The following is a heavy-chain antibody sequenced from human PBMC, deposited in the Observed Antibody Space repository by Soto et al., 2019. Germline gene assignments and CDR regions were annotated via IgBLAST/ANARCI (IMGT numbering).Heavy chain of an antibody. J-gene: IGHJ5*02. CDR3: ARGRYYYGSGSKNWFDP. Sequence: QVQLQQWGAGLLKPSETLSLTCAVYGGSFSGYYWSWIRQPPGKGLEWIGEINHSGSTNYNPSLKSLVTISVDTSKNPFSLKLSSVTAADTAVYYCARGRYYYGSGSKNWFDPWGQGTLVTVSS. CDR2: INHSGST. D-gene: IGHD3-10*01. V-gene: IGHV4-34*01. CDR1: GGSFSGYY.